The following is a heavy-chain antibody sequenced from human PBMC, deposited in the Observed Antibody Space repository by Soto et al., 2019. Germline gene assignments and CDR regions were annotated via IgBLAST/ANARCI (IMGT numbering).Heavy chain of an antibody. CDR3: ARSRYSSSWLFDY. Sequence: SETLSLTCTVCGGSISSGGYYWSWIRQHPGKGLEWIGYIYYSGSTYYNPSLKSRVTISVDTSKNQFSLKLSSVTAADTAVYYCARSRYSSSWLFDYWGQGTLVTVSS. CDR1: GGSISSGGYY. J-gene: IGHJ4*02. D-gene: IGHD6-13*01. CDR2: IYYSGST. V-gene: IGHV4-31*03.